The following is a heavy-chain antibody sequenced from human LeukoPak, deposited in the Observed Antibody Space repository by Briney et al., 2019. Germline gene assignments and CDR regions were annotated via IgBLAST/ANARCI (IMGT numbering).Heavy chain of an antibody. V-gene: IGHV3-30*02. CDR1: GFTFSSYR. CDR2: IRYDGSNL. Sequence: GGSVRLSCAASGFTFSSYRMDWVRQAPGKGLWLVAFIRYDGSNLYYADSVKGRFTISRDNSKNTLYLQMNSLRAEDTAVYYCAKDPGGGEFSFDYWGQGTLVTVSS. D-gene: IGHD2-15*01. J-gene: IGHJ4*02. CDR3: AKDPGGGEFSFDY.